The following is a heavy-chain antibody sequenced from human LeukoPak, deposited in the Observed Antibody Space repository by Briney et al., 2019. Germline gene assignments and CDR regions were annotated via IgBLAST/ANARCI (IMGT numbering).Heavy chain of an antibody. V-gene: IGHV4-61*01. J-gene: IGHJ5*02. CDR2: IYYSGST. D-gene: IGHD2-2*01. Sequence: SETLSLTCTVSGGSISSSSHYWSWIRQPPGKGLEWIGYIYYSGSTNYNPSLKSRVTISVDTSKNQFSLKLSSVTAADTAVYYCAREKRGRQLLTKGNGWFDPWGQGTLVTVSS. CDR1: GGSISSSSHY. CDR3: AREKRGRQLLTKGNGWFDP.